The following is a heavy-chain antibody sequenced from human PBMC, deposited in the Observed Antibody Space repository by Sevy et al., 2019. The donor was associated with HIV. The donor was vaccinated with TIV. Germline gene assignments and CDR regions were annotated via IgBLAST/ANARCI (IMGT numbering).Heavy chain of an antibody. CDR1: GFSFSTHG. CDR3: ARDAGYSTVRYPGD. Sequence: GGSLRLSCAASGFSFSTHGMHWVRQAPGKGLEWVAVISFDGSDKYYSESVKGRFTISRDNSKNTLLLQMSSLRAEDTAVYYCARDAGYSTVRYPGDWGQGTLVTVSS. V-gene: IGHV3-30*03. J-gene: IGHJ4*02. D-gene: IGHD5-18*01. CDR2: ISFDGSDK.